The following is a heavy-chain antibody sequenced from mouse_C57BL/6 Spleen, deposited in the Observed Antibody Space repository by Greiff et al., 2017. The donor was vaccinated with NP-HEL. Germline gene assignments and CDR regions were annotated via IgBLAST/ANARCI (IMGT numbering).Heavy chain of an antibody. CDR2: INPNNGGT. V-gene: IGHV1-18*01. CDR3: ARRQLRPHYYAMDY. J-gene: IGHJ4*01. Sequence: VQLQQSGPELVKPGASVKIPCKASGYTFTDYNMDWVKQSHGKSLEWIGDINPNNGGTIYNQKFKGKATLTVDKSSSTAYMELRSLTSEDTAVYYCARRQLRPHYYAMDYWGQGTSVTVSS. CDR1: GYTFTDYN. D-gene: IGHD3-2*02.